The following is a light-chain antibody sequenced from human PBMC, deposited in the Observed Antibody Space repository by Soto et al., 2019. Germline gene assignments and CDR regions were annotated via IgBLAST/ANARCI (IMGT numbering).Light chain of an antibody. V-gene: IGKV3-20*01. CDR2: GAS. Sequence: EIVLTQSPGTLSLSPGERATLSCRARQSVSSSYLAWYQQKTGQAPRLLIYGASSRATGIPDRFSGSGSGTDFTLTISRLEPEDCAVYYWQQYGSSPPKYTFGQGTKLEIK. CDR1: QSVSSSY. CDR3: QQYGSSPPKYT. J-gene: IGKJ2*01.